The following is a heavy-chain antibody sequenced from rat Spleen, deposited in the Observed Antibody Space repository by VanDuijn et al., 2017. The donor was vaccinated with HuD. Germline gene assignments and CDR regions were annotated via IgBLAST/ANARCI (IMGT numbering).Heavy chain of an antibody. CDR2: ISPSGSST. J-gene: IGHJ2*01. V-gene: IGHV5-27*01. CDR3: TTTWNFDY. Sequence: EVQLVESGGDLVQPGRSLKLSCAASGFIFSDYDMAWVRQAPSKGLEWVTSISPSGSSTYYRDSVKGRLTISRDNPKSTLSLQMDSLRSEDTATYYCTTTWNFDYWGQGVMVTVSS. CDR1: GFIFSDYD.